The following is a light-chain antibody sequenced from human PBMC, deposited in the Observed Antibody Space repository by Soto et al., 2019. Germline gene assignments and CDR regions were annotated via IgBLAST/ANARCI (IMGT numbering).Light chain of an antibody. J-gene: IGKJ1*01. CDR2: RAS. Sequence: EIVMTQSPATLSVSPGERATLSCRASQSVSSNLAWYQQKPGQAPRLLIYRASTRATGIPARFSGSGSGTEFTLTISSLQSEDSAVYYCHQYNNWPRTFGQGTKVEI. CDR3: HQYNNWPRT. CDR1: QSVSSN. V-gene: IGKV3-15*01.